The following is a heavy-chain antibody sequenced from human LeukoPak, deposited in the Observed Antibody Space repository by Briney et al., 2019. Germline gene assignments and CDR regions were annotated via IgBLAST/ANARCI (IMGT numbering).Heavy chain of an antibody. CDR3: ARVGYNYGTKNWFDP. D-gene: IGHD5-18*01. V-gene: IGHV3-74*01. Sequence: GGSLRLSCAASGFTFSSYWMHWVRHAPGKGLVWVSRINSDGSSTNYADSVKGRFTISRDNAKNTLYLQMNSLRAEDTAVYYCARVGYNYGTKNWFDPWGQGTLVTVSS. CDR2: INSDGSST. CDR1: GFTFSSYW. J-gene: IGHJ5*02.